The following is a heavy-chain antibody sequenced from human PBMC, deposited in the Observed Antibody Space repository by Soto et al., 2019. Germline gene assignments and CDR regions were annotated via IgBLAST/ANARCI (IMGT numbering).Heavy chain of an antibody. J-gene: IGHJ5*02. CDR1: GYTLTELS. D-gene: IGHD3-22*01. CDR3: AKVAHYYYDSSGLAAWFDP. Sequence: ASVKVSCKVSGYTLTELSMHWVRQAPGKGLEWMGGFDPEDGETIYAQKFQGRVTMTEDTSTDTAYMELSSLRSEDTAVYYCAKVAHYYYDSSGLAAWFDPWGQGTLVTVSS. CDR2: FDPEDGET. V-gene: IGHV1-24*01.